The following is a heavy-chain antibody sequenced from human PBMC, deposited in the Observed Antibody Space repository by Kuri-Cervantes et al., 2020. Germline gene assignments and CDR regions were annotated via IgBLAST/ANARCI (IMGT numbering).Heavy chain of an antibody. CDR2: INPNSGGT. D-gene: IGHD1-26*01. Sequence: ASVKVSCKASGYTFTGYYMHWVRQAPGQGLEWMGWINPNSGGTNYVRKFQGRVTMTRDTSISTAYMELSRLRSDDTAVYYCAREYSGSYSRYYGMDVWGQGTTVTVSS. V-gene: IGHV1-2*02. CDR3: AREYSGSYSRYYGMDV. J-gene: IGHJ6*02. CDR1: GYTFTGYY.